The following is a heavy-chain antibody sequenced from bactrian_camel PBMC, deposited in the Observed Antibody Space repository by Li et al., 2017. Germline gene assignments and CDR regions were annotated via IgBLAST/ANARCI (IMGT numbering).Heavy chain of an antibody. V-gene: IGHV3S63*01. CDR3: AADRLWCGGQWYMTPHFAY. D-gene: IGHD2*01. Sequence: VQLVESGGGSVQVGGSLRLSCAASGYSSNTFCMGWFRRVPGTEREGVAGIGIDGRTAYADPVKGRFTISKDNANNTVNLMMNSLKPEDTAMYYCAADRLWCGGQWYMTPHFAYRGQGTQVTVS. CDR1: GYSSNTFC. CDR2: IGIDGRT. J-gene: IGHJ4*01.